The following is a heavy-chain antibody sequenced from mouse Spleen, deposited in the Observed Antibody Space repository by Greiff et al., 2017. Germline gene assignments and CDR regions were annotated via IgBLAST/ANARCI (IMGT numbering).Heavy chain of an antibody. CDR3: ARSGMITISYWYFDV. CDR2: IDPSDSYT. V-gene: IGHV1-69*01. D-gene: IGHD2-4*01. CDR1: GYTFTSYW. J-gene: IGHJ1*01. Sequence: QVQLQQPGAELVMPGASVKLSCKASGYTFTSYWMHWVKQRPGQGLEWIGEIDPSDSYTNYNQKFKGKATLTVDKSSSTAYMQLSSLTSEDSAVYYCARSGMITISYWYFDVWGAGTTVTVSS.